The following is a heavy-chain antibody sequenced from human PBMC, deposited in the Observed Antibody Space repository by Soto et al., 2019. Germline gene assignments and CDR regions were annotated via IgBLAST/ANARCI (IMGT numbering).Heavy chain of an antibody. D-gene: IGHD4-4*01. CDR2: ISYAGSNK. CDR3: ARPLWRDDYNWGYFDL. Sequence: QVQLVESGGGVVQPGRSLRLSCAASGFTFSSYAMHWVRQAPGXXLXXXAVISYAGSNKYYADSVKGRFTISRDNSKNTLYLQMNSLRAEDTAVYYCARPLWRDDYNWGYFDLWGRGTLVTVSS. J-gene: IGHJ2*01. CDR1: GFTFSSYA. V-gene: IGHV3-30-3*01.